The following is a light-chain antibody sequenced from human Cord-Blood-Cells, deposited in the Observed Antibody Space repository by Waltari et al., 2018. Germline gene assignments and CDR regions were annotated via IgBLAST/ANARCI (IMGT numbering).Light chain of an antibody. CDR2: AAS. Sequence: DIQMTQSPSSLSASVGDRVTITCRASQSISSYLNWYQQKPGKAPKLLIYAASSLQSGVPSRFSGSGSGTDFTLTISSLQPEDFATYYCQQSYSTPPWTFGXGTKVEIK. J-gene: IGKJ1*01. V-gene: IGKV1-39*01. CDR3: QQSYSTPPWT. CDR1: QSISSY.